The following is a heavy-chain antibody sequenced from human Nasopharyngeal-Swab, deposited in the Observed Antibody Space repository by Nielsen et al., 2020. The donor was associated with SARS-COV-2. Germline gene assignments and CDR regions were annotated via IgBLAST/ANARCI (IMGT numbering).Heavy chain of an antibody. Sequence: ASVKVSCKASGYTFTSYDIHWVRQATGQGLEWMGWMNPNSGNTGYAQKFQGRVTMTRNTSISTAYMELRSLRSEDTAVYYCARGGVLGYYYHYYYMDVWGEGTTVTVSS. CDR2: MNPNSGNT. CDR3: ARGGVLGYYYHYYYMDV. CDR1: GYTFTSYD. J-gene: IGHJ6*03. V-gene: IGHV1-8*01. D-gene: IGHD3-10*01.